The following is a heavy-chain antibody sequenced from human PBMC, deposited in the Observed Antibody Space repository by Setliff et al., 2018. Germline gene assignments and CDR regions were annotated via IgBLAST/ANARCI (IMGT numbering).Heavy chain of an antibody. CDR3: ARLDSTGYYGYSFDF. J-gene: IGHJ4*02. CDR1: GDSISRSTYY. D-gene: IGHD3-22*01. V-gene: IGHV4-39*02. CDR2: VDHSGNT. Sequence: PSETLSLTCTLSGDSISRSTYYWGWIRQSPGKGLVWIGTVDHSGNTFYNPSLKSRVAISVDTSKNRFSLKLTSVSAADTAVYYCARLDSTGYYGYSFDFWGQGTLVTVSS.